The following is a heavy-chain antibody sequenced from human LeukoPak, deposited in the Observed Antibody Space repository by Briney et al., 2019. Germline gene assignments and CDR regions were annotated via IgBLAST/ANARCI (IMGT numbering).Heavy chain of an antibody. CDR1: GGSFSGYY. CDR2: INHSGST. CDR3: ARVEAFWSGYSAIRGMDV. V-gene: IGHV4-34*01. D-gene: IGHD3-3*01. Sequence: SETLPLTCAVYGGSFSGYYWSWIRQPPGKGLEWIGEINHSGSTNYNPSLKSRVTISVDTSKNQFSLKLSSVTAADTAVYYCARVEAFWSGYSAIRGMDVWGQGTTVTVSS. J-gene: IGHJ6*02.